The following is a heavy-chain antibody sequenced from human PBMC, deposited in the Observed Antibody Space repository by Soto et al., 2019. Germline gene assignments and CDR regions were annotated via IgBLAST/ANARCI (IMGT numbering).Heavy chain of an antibody. D-gene: IGHD1-1*01. Sequence: PAGSLRLSCAASGFTFGNYWMHWVRQAPGKGLVWVSRISDYGRINYADSVKDRFIISRDDARSKLYLQLNDLRVEETATYYCARGGLEPFDHWGQGALVTVSS. CDR2: ISDYGRI. V-gene: IGHV3-74*01. CDR3: ARGGLEPFDH. J-gene: IGHJ4*02. CDR1: GFTFGNYW.